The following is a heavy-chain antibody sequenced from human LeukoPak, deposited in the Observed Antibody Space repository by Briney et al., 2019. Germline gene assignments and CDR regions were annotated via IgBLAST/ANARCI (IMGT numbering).Heavy chain of an antibody. Sequence: SETLSLTCTVSGGSISSYYWSWIRQPPGKGLEWIGYIYYSGSTNYNPSLKSRVTISVDTSKNQFSLKLSSVTAADTAVYYCARDGVPGIAAAGTRYWGQGTLVTVSS. CDR2: IYYSGST. J-gene: IGHJ4*02. CDR1: GGSISSYY. D-gene: IGHD6-13*01. V-gene: IGHV4-59*01. CDR3: ARDGVPGIAAAGTRY.